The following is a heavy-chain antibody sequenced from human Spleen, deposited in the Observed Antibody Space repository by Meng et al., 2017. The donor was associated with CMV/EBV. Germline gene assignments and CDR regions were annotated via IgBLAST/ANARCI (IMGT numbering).Heavy chain of an antibody. V-gene: IGHV1-2*02. Sequence: ASVKVSCTASGYFFTGHYIHWVRQAPGQGLEWMGWINPNSGDTSYAQKFQGRVTMTTDTSIRTAYMELSRLTSDDTAVYYCAREGVQRWLQFNWFDPWGHGTLVTVSS. CDR2: INPNSGDT. D-gene: IGHD5-24*01. J-gene: IGHJ5*02. CDR1: GYFFTGHY. CDR3: AREGVQRWLQFNWFDP.